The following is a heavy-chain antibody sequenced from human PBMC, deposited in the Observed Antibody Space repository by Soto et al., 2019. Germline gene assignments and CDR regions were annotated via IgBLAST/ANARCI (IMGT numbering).Heavy chain of an antibody. V-gene: IGHV4-39*01. CDR1: GESISSSSYY. CDR2: IYYSGRT. J-gene: IGHJ4*02. Sequence: PSETLSLTCIVSGESISSSSYYWGWIRQPPGKGLEWIGSIYYSGRTYYNPFFKSRVTISIDTSKNQCSLKLSSVTATDTAVYYCARQRTTVVTQAYFDHWGQGALVT. CDR3: ARQRTTVVTQAYFDH. D-gene: IGHD2-21*02.